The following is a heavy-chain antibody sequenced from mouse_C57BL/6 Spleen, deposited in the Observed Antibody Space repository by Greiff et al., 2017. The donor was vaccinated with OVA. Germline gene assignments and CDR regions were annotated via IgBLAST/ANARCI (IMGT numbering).Heavy chain of an antibody. CDR1: GYSFTDYN. CDR2: INPNYGTT. J-gene: IGHJ1*03. D-gene: IGHD2-4*01. CDR3: ARESIYYDYDGWYFDV. V-gene: IGHV1-39*01. Sequence: VQLQQSGPELVKPGASVKISCKASGYSFTDYNMNWVKQSNGKSLEWIGVINPNYGTTSYNQKFKGKATLTVDQSSSTAYMQLNSLTSEDSAVYYWARESIYYDYDGWYFDVWGTGTTVTVSS.